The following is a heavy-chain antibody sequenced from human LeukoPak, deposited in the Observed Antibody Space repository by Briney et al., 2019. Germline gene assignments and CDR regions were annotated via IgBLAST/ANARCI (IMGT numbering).Heavy chain of an antibody. D-gene: IGHD6-13*01. CDR3: ARATGLDSSSWVDLYYFDY. CDR2: IYSSGST. CDR1: GGSISTYY. Sequence: PSETLSLTCTVSGGSISTYYWSWIRQAAGKGLVWIARIYSSGSTNYNPSLKSRVTMSVDTSKNQFSLKLSSVTAADTAVYYCARATGLDSSSWVDLYYFDYWGQGTLVTVSS. J-gene: IGHJ4*02. V-gene: IGHV4-4*07.